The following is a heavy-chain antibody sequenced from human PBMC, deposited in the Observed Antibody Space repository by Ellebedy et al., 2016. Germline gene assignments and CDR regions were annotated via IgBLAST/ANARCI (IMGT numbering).Heavy chain of an antibody. CDR1: GFPFSTYD. J-gene: IGHJ3*01. CDR2: IDIAGAT. CDR3: ARAVTTFHDGFDL. Sequence: GESLKISCAASGFPFSTYDMHWVRQTTGNGLEWVSAIDIAGATFYPGSVMGRFTISRENAKNSLYLQMNSLRAGDTAVYYCARAVTTFHDGFDLWGQGTMVTVSS. D-gene: IGHD4-17*01. V-gene: IGHV3-13*01.